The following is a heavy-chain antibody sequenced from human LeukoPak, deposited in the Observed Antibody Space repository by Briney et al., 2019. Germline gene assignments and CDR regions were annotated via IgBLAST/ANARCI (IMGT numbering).Heavy chain of an antibody. CDR3: AKDHCSSSSCYADAFDI. CDR1: GFTFNSYA. D-gene: IGHD2-2*01. J-gene: IGHJ3*02. Sequence: PGGSLRLSCAASGFTFNSYAMNWVRRAPGKGLEWVSVISGSGAYTDYADSVKGRFTISRDNSRDTLYLQMNCLRAEDTAVYYCAKDHCSSSSCYADAFDIWGQGTMVTVSS. V-gene: IGHV3-23*01. CDR2: ISGSGAYT.